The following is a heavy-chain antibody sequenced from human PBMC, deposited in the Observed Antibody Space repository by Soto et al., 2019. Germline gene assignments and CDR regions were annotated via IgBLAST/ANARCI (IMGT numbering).Heavy chain of an antibody. V-gene: IGHV4-34*01. J-gene: IGHJ4*02. CDR1: GGSFSGYY. CDR2: INHSGST. Sequence: SETLSLTCAVYGGSFSGYYWSWIRQPPGKGLEWIGEINHSGSTNYNPSLKSRVTISVDTPKNQFSLKLSSVTAADTAVYYCARGLYSSGWFDYWGQGTLVTVSS. D-gene: IGHD6-19*01. CDR3: ARGLYSSGWFDY.